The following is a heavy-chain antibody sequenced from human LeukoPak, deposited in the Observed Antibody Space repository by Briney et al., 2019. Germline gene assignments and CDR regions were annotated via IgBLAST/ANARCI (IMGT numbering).Heavy chain of an antibody. V-gene: IGHV3-48*03. CDR1: GFTFSSYE. CDR3: ARGDSSSILVNDAFDF. CDR2: ISSSSSTI. J-gene: IGHJ3*01. Sequence: GGSLRLSCAASGFTFSSYEMNWIRQAPGKGLEWVAYISSSSSTIYYADSVKGRFTISRDNAKNSLSLQLSSLRGEDTALYYCARGDSSSILVNDAFDFWGQGTMATVSS. D-gene: IGHD2-21*01.